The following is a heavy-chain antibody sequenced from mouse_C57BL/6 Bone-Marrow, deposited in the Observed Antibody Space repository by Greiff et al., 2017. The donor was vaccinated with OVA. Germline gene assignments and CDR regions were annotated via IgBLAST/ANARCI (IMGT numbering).Heavy chain of an antibody. V-gene: IGHV5-12*01. Sequence: EVHLVESGGGLVQPGGSLKLSCAASGFTFSDYYMYWVRQTPEKRLEWVAYISNGGGSTYYPDTVKGRFTISRDNAKNTLYLQMSRLKSEDTAMYYCARPPRLRYWYFDVWGTGTTVTVSS. CDR1: GFTFSDYY. J-gene: IGHJ1*03. CDR3: ARPPRLRYWYFDV. CDR2: ISNGGGST. D-gene: IGHD1-1*01.